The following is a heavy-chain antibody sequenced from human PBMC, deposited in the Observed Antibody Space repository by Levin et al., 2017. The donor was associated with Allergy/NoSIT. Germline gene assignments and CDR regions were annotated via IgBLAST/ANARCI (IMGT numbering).Heavy chain of an antibody. Sequence: GGSLRLSCSASGFTFSSYAMHWVRQAPGKGLEYVSAISSNGGSTYYADSVKGRFTISRDNSKNTLYLQMSSLRAEDTAVYYCVTYLFPTVTIRWDAFDIWGQGTMVTVSS. D-gene: IGHD4-17*01. CDR3: VTYLFPTVTIRWDAFDI. V-gene: IGHV3-64D*06. CDR1: GFTFSSYA. CDR2: ISSNGGST. J-gene: IGHJ3*02.